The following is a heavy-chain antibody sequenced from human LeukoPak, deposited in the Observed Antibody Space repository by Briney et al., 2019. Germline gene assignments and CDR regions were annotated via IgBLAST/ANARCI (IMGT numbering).Heavy chain of an antibody. CDR2: INHSGST. D-gene: IGHD1-26*01. J-gene: IGHJ6*03. V-gene: IGHV4-39*07. CDR3: ARGQGGSYPRSYYYYMDV. Sequence: SESLSLTCTVSAGSISSGGYYWSWIRQPPGKGLEWIGVINHSGSTNYNPSLKSRVTISVDTSKNQFSLKLSSVTAADTAVYYCARGQGGSYPRSYYYYMDVWGKGTTVTVSS. CDR1: AGSISSGGYY.